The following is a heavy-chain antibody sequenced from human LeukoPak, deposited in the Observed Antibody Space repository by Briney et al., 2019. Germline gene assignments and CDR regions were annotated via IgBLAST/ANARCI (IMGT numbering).Heavy chain of an antibody. CDR1: GFTFSSYA. CDR2: ISGSSGST. J-gene: IGHJ4*02. CDR3: VKTGYDYIWGSYRPTFFDY. V-gene: IGHV3-23*01. Sequence: PGGSLRLSCAASGFTFSSYAMSWVRQAPGKGLEWVSAISGSSGSTYYADSVKGRFTISRDNSKNTLYLQMNSLRADDTAVYYCVKTGYDYIWGSYRPTFFDYWGQGTLVTVSS. D-gene: IGHD3-16*02.